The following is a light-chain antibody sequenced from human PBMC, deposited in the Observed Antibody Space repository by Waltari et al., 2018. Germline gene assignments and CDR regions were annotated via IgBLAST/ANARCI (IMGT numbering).Light chain of an antibody. V-gene: IGLV1-44*01. Sequence: QSVLTQPPSASGAPGQRVTISCSGRASNIGGNVGNWYQQFPGKAPKLVIYRNDQRPSGVPDRFSGSKSGTSASLAISGLQSEDEADYYCAAWDDSLNGHWVFGGGTKVTVL. CDR1: ASNIGGNV. J-gene: IGLJ3*02. CDR3: AAWDDSLNGHWV. CDR2: RND.